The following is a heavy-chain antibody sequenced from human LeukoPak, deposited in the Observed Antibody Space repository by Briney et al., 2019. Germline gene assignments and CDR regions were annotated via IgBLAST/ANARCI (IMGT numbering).Heavy chain of an antibody. CDR2: INPSGGST. V-gene: IGHV1-46*01. CDR3: ARDQKQWLVRSYDYMDV. J-gene: IGHJ6*03. CDR1: GYTFTSYY. D-gene: IGHD6-19*01. Sequence: ASVKVSCKASGYTFTSYYMHWVRQAPGQGLEWMGIINPSGGSTSYAQKFQGSVTMTRDMITSTVYMELSSLRSEDTAVYYCARDQKQWLVRSYDYMDVWGKGTTVTVSS.